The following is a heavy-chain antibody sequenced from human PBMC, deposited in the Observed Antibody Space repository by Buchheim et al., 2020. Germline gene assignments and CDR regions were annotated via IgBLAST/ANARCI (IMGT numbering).Heavy chain of an antibody. CDR3: ARVVGATIDY. V-gene: IGHV3-48*03. D-gene: IGHD1-26*01. CDR1: GFTFSSYE. CDR2: ISSSGSTI. Sequence: EVQLVESGGGLVQPGGSLRLSCAASGFTFSSYEMNWVLQAPGKGLEWVSYISSSGSTIYYEDSVKGRFTISRENSKNSLYLTMSSLRAEDTAVYYCARVVGATIDYWGQGTL. J-gene: IGHJ4*02.